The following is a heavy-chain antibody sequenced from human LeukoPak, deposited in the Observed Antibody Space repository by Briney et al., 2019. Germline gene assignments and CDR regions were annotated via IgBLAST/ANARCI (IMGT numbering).Heavy chain of an antibody. J-gene: IGHJ4*02. D-gene: IGHD3-22*01. CDR3: ARVLRGYDSSANYYDCFDY. CDR1: GFTFSSYN. Sequence: PGGSLRLSCAASGFTFSSYNMNWVRQAPGKGLEWVSSISTTGDHMYYADSVKGRFTISRDNAKNTLYLQMNSLRVDDTAVNYCARVLRGYDSSANYYDCFDYWGQGTLVTVSS. CDR2: ISTTGDHM. V-gene: IGHV3-21*01.